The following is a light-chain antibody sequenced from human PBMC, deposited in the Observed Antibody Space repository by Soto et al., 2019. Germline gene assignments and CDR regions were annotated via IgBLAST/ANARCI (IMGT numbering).Light chain of an antibody. V-gene: IGKV3-20*01. CDR2: GAS. J-gene: IGKJ1*01. CDR3: QQYGSSPPGRT. Sequence: IVLTQSPETLSLSPGERATISCRASESVSSSYLAWYQQKPGQAPRLLIYGASSRATGTPDRLSGSVSGTDFTLTISRLEPEDFAVYYCQQYGSSPPGRTFGQGTKVDTK. CDR1: ESVSSSY.